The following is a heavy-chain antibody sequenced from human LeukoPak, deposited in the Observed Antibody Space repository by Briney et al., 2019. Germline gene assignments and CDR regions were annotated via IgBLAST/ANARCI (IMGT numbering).Heavy chain of an antibody. CDR1: GFTFSSYA. V-gene: IGHV3-23*01. Sequence: GGSLRLSCAASGFTFSSYAMRWVRQAPGKGLEWVSAISCSGGSTYYADSVKGRFTIPRDNSKNTLYLQMNSLRAEDTAVYYCAKYGVRAAMQYGRDVWGQGTTVSVCS. J-gene: IGHJ6*02. CDR2: ISCSGGST. D-gene: IGHD2-2*01. CDR3: AKYGVRAAMQYGRDV.